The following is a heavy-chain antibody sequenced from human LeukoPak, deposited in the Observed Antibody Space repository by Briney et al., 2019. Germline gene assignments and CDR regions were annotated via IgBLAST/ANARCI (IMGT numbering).Heavy chain of an antibody. V-gene: IGHV1-46*01. Sequence: ASVKVSCKASGGTFTSYYMHWVRQAPGQGLEWMGIINPSGGSTSYAQKFQGRVTMTRNTSISTAYMELSSLRSEDTAVYYCARGNYYDSSGYSSWFDPWGQGTLVTVSS. J-gene: IGHJ5*02. CDR3: ARGNYYDSSGYSSWFDP. CDR2: INPSGGST. CDR1: GGTFTSYY. D-gene: IGHD3-22*01.